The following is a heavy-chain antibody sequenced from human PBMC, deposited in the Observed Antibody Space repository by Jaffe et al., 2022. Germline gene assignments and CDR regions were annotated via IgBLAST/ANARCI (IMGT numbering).Heavy chain of an antibody. CDR1: GFTFSSYS. CDR2: ISSSSSYI. Sequence: EVQLVESGGGLVKPGGSLRLSCAASGFTFSSYSMNWVRQAPGKGLEWVSSISSSSSYIYYADSVKGRFTISRDNAKNSLYLQMNSLRAEDTAVYYCARDVQYGAHYAFDIWGQGTMVTVSS. CDR3: ARDVQYGAHYAFDI. V-gene: IGHV3-21*01. J-gene: IGHJ3*02. D-gene: IGHD4-17*01.